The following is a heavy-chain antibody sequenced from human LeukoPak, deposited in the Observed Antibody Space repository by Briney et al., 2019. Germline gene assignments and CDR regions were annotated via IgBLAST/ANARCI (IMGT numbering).Heavy chain of an antibody. CDR2: IWYDGSNK. CDR3: AREEDYGDYSWFDP. J-gene: IGHJ5*02. D-gene: IGHD4-17*01. Sequence: GRSLRLSCAASGFTFSSYGMHWVRQAPGKGPEWVAVIWYDGSNKYYADSVKGRFTISRDNSKNTLYLQMNSLRAEDTAVYYCAREEDYGDYSWFDPWGQGTLVTVSS. V-gene: IGHV3-33*01. CDR1: GFTFSSYG.